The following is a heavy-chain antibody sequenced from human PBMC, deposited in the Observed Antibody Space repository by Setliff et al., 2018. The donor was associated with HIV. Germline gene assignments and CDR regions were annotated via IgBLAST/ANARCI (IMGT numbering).Heavy chain of an antibody. Sequence: PGGSLRLSCAVSGFTVSNNYMNWVRQAPGKGLEWLANINEDGSERNCVDSVKGRFTISKDNAKNSLYLQMNSLRAEDTAVYYCTKGHYTTSGWGQGTVVTVSS. V-gene: IGHV3-7*01. CDR2: INEDGSER. CDR1: GFTVSNNY. CDR3: TKGHYTTSG. J-gene: IGHJ4*02. D-gene: IGHD3-10*01.